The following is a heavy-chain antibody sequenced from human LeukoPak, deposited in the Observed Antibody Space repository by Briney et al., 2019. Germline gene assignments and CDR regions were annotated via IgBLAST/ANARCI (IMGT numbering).Heavy chain of an antibody. CDR2: IYSSGNT. J-gene: IGHJ4*02. CDR3: ARVEMATAYPNGIDY. D-gene: IGHD5-24*01. V-gene: IGHV4-4*07. CDR1: IFSMNTYY. Sequence: SETLSLTCSVSIFSMNTYYWSWIRQPAGKGLEWIGHIYSSGNTNYNPPLKSRVTMSIDTSKSQFSLKLSSVTAADTAVYYCARVEMATAYPNGIDYWGQGTLVTVSS.